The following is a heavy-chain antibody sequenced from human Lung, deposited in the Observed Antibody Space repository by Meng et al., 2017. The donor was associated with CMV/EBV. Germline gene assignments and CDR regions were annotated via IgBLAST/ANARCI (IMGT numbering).Heavy chain of an antibody. V-gene: IGHV3-21*01. D-gene: IGHD3-10*01. CDR3: ARDREVRNFDY. Sequence: EVQLVXSXXXXXKPXGXXXRSCAASGFTFSSYSMNWVRQAPGKGLEWVSSISSSSSYIYYADSVKGRFTISRDNAKNSLYLQMNSLRAEDTAVYYCARDREVRNFDYWGQGTLVTVSS. CDR2: ISSSSSYI. J-gene: IGHJ4*02. CDR1: GFTFSSYS.